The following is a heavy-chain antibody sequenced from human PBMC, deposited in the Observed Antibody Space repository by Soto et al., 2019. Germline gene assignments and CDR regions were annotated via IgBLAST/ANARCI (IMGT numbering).Heavy chain of an antibody. J-gene: IGHJ4*02. CDR3: ATSNTPCPGWYS. Sequence: SETLSLTCTVSGGSISSYYWSWIRQPPGKGLEWIGYIYYSGSTNYSPSLKSRLTISVDTSKNQFSLNLSSVTAADTAIYYCATSNTPCPGWYSRGQGTLVTVSS. CDR2: IYYSGST. CDR1: GGSISSYY. V-gene: IGHV4-59*01. D-gene: IGHD6-19*01.